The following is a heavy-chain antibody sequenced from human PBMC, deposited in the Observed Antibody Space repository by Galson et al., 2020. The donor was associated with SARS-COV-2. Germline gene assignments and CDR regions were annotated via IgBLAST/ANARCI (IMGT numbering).Heavy chain of an antibody. CDR1: GGSISSSNYY. CDR3: ARVGGSYSLWEFDY. V-gene: IGHV4-39*01. J-gene: IGHJ4*02. CDR2: LLYSGSA. D-gene: IGHD1-26*01. Sequence: ETSETLSLTCTVSGGSISSSNYYWGWIRQPPGKGLEWIGSLLYSGSAYYNPSLKSRVTISVDTSKNQFSLKVNSVSAADTAVYFCARVGGSYSLWEFDYWGQGTLVTVSS.